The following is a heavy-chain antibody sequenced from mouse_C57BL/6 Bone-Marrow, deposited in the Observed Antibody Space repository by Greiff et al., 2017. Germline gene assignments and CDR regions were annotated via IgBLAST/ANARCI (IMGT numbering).Heavy chain of an antibody. Sequence: QVQLQQSGAELVKPGASVKLSCKASGYTFTSYWMHWVKQRPGQGLEWIGMIHPNSGSTNYNEKFKSKATLTVDKSSSTAYMQLSSLTSEDSAVYDGARSFKLGFDYWGQGTTLTVSS. CDR2: IHPNSGST. CDR1: GYTFTSYW. D-gene: IGHD4-1*01. J-gene: IGHJ2*01. V-gene: IGHV1-64*01. CDR3: ARSFKLGFDY.